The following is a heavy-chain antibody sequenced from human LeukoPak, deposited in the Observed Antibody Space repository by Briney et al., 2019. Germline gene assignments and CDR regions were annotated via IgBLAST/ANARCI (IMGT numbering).Heavy chain of an antibody. CDR3: AKTYYYDSSGYYSFPY. V-gene: IGHV3-23*01. CDR1: GFTFSTYA. J-gene: IGHJ4*02. Sequence: GGSLRLSCAASGFTFSTYAMTWVCQPPGKGLEWVSSISSSGGNTYYADSMKGRFTISRDNSKNTLYLQLNSLRVEDTAVYYCAKTYYYDSSGYYSFPYWGQGTLVAVSS. D-gene: IGHD3-22*01. CDR2: ISSSGGNT.